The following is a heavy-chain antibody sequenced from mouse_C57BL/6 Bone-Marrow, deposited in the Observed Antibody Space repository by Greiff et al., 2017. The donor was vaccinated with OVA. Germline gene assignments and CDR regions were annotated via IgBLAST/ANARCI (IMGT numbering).Heavy chain of an antibody. Sequence: EVKLLESGGGLVQPGASLSLSCAASGFTFTNYYMSWVRQPPGKALEWLAFIRNKPNGSTTEQSASVKGRFTISRDNSQSILYLPINALRAEDSATYYCARYKGRVAVDYFDYWGQGTALTVSS. CDR3: ARYKGRVAVDYFDY. D-gene: IGHD1-1*01. CDR2: IRNKPNGSTT. J-gene: IGHJ2*01. V-gene: IGHV7-3*01. CDR1: GFTFTNYY.